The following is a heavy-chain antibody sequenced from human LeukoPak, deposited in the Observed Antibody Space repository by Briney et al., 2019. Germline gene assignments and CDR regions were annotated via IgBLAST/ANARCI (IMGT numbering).Heavy chain of an antibody. CDR1: GGSISSYY. V-gene: IGHV4-59*08. J-gene: IGHJ4*02. CDR2: IYYSGST. CDR3: ARHEEWLVFDY. D-gene: IGHD6-19*01. Sequence: SETLSLTCTVSGGSISSYYWSWIRQPPGKGVEWIGYIYYSGSTNYNPSLKSRVTITVDTSKNQFSLKLSSVTAADTAVYYCARHEEWLVFDYWGQGTLVTVSS.